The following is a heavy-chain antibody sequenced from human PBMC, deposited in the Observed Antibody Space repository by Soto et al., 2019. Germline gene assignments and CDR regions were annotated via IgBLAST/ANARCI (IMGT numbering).Heavy chain of an antibody. D-gene: IGHD3-22*01. CDR3: ARHGYDGFNYY. V-gene: IGHV4-59*08. CDR2: IYYSGST. J-gene: IGHJ4*02. CDR1: GGSISSYY. Sequence: VTLSLTCTVSGGSISSYYWSWIRQPPGKGLEWIGYIYYSGSTNYNPSLKSRVTISVDTSKNQFSLKLSSVIAADTAVYYCARHGYDGFNYYWGQGTLVTVSS.